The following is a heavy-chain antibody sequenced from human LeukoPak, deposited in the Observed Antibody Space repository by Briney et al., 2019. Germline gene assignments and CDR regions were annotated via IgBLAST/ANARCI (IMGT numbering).Heavy chain of an antibody. J-gene: IGHJ4*02. CDR2: IYTSGST. D-gene: IGHD3-22*01. CDR1: GGSISSYY. CDR3: ARVYYDSSNYYYVLS. Sequence: KPSETLSLTCTVSGGSISSYYWSWIRQPAGKGLEWIGRIYTSGSTNYNPSLKSRVTMSVDTSKNQFSLRLSSVTAADTAVYYCARVYYDSSNYYYVLSWGQGTLVTVSS. V-gene: IGHV4-4*07.